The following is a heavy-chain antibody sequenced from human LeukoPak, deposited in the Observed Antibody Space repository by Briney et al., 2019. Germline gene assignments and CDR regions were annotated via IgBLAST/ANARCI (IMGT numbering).Heavy chain of an antibody. J-gene: IGHJ4*02. CDR3: AREGSGWYGTDY. CDR2: ISSSGSTI. D-gene: IGHD6-19*01. V-gene: IGHV3-48*03. CDR1: GFTFDDYA. Sequence: GRSLRLSCAASGFTFDDYAMNWVRQAPGKGLEWVSYISSSGSTIYYADSVKGRFTISRDNAKNSLYLQMNSLRAEDTAVYYCAREGSGWYGTDYWGQGTLVTVSS.